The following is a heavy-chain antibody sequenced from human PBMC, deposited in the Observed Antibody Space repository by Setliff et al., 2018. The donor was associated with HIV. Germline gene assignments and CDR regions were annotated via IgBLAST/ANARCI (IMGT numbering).Heavy chain of an antibody. J-gene: IGHJ3*01. CDR1: GGSISSGSYY. CDR3: ARAPPGIQNDAFDV. Sequence: ASETLSLTCSVSGGSISSGSYYWTWIRQPAGKGPEWIGHIYTNGYTNYNPSLKGRVTISVDTSKNQFSLKLTSVTAADTAVYYCARAPPGIQNDAFDVWGQGTMVTVSS. V-gene: IGHV4-61*09. CDR2: IYTNGYT.